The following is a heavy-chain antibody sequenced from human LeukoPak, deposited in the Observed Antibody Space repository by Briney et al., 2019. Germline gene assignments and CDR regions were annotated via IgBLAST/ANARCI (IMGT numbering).Heavy chain of an antibody. CDR2: IKQDGSDK. CDR1: EITFSNYW. D-gene: IGHD6-13*01. V-gene: IGHV3-7*01. CDR3: ARSGYGSRWYFFDH. Sequence: PGGSLRLSCTASEITFSNYWMSWVRQAPGKGLEWVANIKQDGSDKNYVDSAKGRFTISRDNAKNSLYLQMNSLRDEDTAVYYCARSGYGSRWYFFDHWGQGTLVTVSS. J-gene: IGHJ4*02.